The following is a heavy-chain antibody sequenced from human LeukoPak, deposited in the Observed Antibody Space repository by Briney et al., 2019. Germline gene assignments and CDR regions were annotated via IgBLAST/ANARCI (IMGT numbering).Heavy chain of an antibody. Sequence: ASVKVSCKASGYTFTSYGISWVRQAPGQGLEWMGRIIPILGIANYAQKFQGRVTITADKSTSTAYMELSSLRSEDTAVYYCARDQTAMVRGVIRKLDYWGQGTLVTVSS. J-gene: IGHJ4*02. D-gene: IGHD3-10*01. V-gene: IGHV1-69*04. CDR3: ARDQTAMVRGVIRKLDY. CDR2: IIPILGIA. CDR1: GYTFTSYG.